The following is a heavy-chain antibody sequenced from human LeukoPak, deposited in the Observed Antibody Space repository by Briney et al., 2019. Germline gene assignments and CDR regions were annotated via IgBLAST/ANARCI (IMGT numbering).Heavy chain of an antibody. D-gene: IGHD6-13*01. CDR1: GGSISSYY. Sequence: PSETLSLTCTVSGGSISSYYWSWIRQPPGKGLEWIGYIYYSGSTNYNPSLKSRVTISVDTSKNQFSLKLSSVTAADTAVYYCARVTRSSSWYFDYWGQGTLVTVSS. J-gene: IGHJ4*02. CDR3: ARVTRSSSWYFDY. CDR2: IYYSGST. V-gene: IGHV4-59*08.